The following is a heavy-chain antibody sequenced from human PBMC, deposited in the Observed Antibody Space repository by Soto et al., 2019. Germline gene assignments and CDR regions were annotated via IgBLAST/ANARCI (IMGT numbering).Heavy chain of an antibody. J-gene: IGHJ5*02. V-gene: IGHV1-2*02. CDR1: GYTFTGYY. D-gene: IGHD3-3*01. CDR3: ARPITIFGLGTQDNWFDP. CDR2: INPNSGGT. Sequence: ASVKVSCKXSGYTFTGYYMHWVRQAPGQGLEWMGWINPNSGGTNYAQKFQGRVTMTRDTSISTAYMELSRLRSDDTAVYYCARPITIFGLGTQDNWFDPWGQGTLVTVSS.